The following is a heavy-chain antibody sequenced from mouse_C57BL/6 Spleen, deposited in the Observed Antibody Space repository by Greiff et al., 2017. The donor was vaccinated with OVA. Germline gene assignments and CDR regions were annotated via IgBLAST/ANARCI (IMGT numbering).Heavy chain of an antibody. CDR1: GFTFSDYY. V-gene: IGHV5-16*01. D-gene: IGHD6-1*01. CDR3: ARSLSYYYAMDY. J-gene: IGHJ4*01. Sequence: EVKLMESEGGLVQPGSSMKLSCTASGFTFSDYYMAWVRQVPEKGLEWVANINYDGSSTYYLDSLKSRFIISRDNAKNILYLQMSSLKSEDTATYYCARSLSYYYAMDYWGQGTSVTVSS. CDR2: INYDGSST.